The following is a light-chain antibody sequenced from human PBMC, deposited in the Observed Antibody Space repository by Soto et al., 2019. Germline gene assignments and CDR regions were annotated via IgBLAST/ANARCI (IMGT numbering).Light chain of an antibody. Sequence: QSVLTQPASVSGSPGQSITISCTGTSSDVGAYNYVSWYQQHPGKAPELMIFDVSNRPSGVSNRFSGSKSGNTASLTISGLQAEEEADYYCSSYTTATTSVFGGGTKLTVL. V-gene: IGLV2-14*01. CDR1: SSDVGAYNY. CDR3: SSYTTATTSV. J-gene: IGLJ3*02. CDR2: DVS.